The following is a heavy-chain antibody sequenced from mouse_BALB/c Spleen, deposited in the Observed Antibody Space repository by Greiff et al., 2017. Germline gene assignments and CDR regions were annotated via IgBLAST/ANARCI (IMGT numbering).Heavy chain of an antibody. V-gene: IGHV3-2*02. Sequence: DVQLQESGPGLVKPSQSLSLTCTVTGYSITSDYAWNWIRQFPGNKLEWMGYISYSGSTSYNPSLKSRISITRDTSKNQFFLQLNSVTTEDTATYYCARGGYGNLAWFAYWGQGTLVTVSA. CDR1: GYSITSDYA. CDR2: ISYSGST. J-gene: IGHJ3*01. D-gene: IGHD2-10*02. CDR3: ARGGYGNLAWFAY.